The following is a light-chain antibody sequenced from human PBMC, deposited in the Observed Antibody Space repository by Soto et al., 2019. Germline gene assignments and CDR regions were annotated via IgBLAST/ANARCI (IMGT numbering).Light chain of an antibody. V-gene: IGLV2-14*01. CDR1: NSDVGGYNY. CDR3: SSYTTSNTGQMV. Sequence: QSVLTQPASVSGSPGQSITISCTGTNSDVGGYNYVSWYQQHPGKAPKFMIYDVSNRPSGVSNRFSGSKSGNTASLTISGLQAEDEAEDYCSSYTTSNTGQMVFGAGTKLTVL. J-gene: IGLJ2*01. CDR2: DVS.